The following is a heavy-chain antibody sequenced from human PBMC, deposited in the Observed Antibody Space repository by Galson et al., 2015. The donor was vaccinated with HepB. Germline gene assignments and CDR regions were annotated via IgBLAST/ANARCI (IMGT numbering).Heavy chain of an antibody. J-gene: IGHJ6*02. D-gene: IGHD2-21*02. V-gene: IGHV1-18*01. CDR1: GYTFTSYG. CDR3: ARDSGKEYCGGDCYYYYGMDV. Sequence: SVKVSCKASGYTFTSYGISWVRQAPGQGLEWMGWISAYNGNTNYAQKLQGRVTMTTDTSTSTAYMELRSLRSDDTAVYYCARDSGKEYCGGDCYYYYGMDVWGQGTTVTVSS. CDR2: ISAYNGNT.